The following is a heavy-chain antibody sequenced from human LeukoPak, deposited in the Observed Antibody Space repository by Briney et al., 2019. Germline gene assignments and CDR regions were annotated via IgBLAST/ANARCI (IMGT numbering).Heavy chain of an antibody. CDR1: GGTFSSYA. D-gene: IGHD3-10*01. CDR3: ASVGSDEGYYYMDV. CDR2: IIPIFGTA. J-gene: IGHJ6*03. Sequence: SVKVSCKAAGGTFSSYAINWVRQAPGQGLEWMGGIIPIFGTANYAQKFQGRVTITTDESTSTAYMELSSLRSEDTAVYYCASVGSDEGYYYMDVWGKGTTVTVSS. V-gene: IGHV1-69*05.